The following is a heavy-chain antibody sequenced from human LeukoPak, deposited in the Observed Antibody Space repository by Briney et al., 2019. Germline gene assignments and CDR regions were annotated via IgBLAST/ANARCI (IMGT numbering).Heavy chain of an antibody. J-gene: IGHJ6*03. V-gene: IGHV1-69*05. D-gene: IGHD5-24*01. Sequence: ASVKVSCKASGGTFSSYAISWVRQAPGQGLEWMGGTIPIFGTANYAQKFQGRVTITTDKSTSTAYMELSSLRSEDTAVYYCATGRWLQLGYYYYYMDVWGKGTTVTVSS. CDR1: GGTFSSYA. CDR2: TIPIFGTA. CDR3: ATGRWLQLGYYYYYMDV.